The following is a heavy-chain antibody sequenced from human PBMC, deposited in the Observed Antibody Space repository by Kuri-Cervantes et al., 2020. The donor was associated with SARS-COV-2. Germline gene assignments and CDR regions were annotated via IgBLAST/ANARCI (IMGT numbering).Heavy chain of an antibody. CDR1: GGTFSSYA. J-gene: IGHJ6*03. CDR3: ARGRAYMDV. V-gene: IGHV1-69*04. Sequence: SVKVSCKASGGTFSSYAISWVRQAPGQGLEWMGRIIPILGIANYAQKFQGRLTMTRDTSTSTVYMELTNLRSEDTAVYYCARGRAYMDVWGKGTAVTVSS. CDR2: IIPILGIA.